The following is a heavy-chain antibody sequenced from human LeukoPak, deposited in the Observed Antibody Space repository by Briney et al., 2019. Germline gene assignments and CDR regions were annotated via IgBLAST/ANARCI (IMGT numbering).Heavy chain of an antibody. D-gene: IGHD3-3*01. CDR2: IYTSGST. CDR3: ARDYLDSYYDFWSDP. Sequence: AETLSLTCTVSGGSISSYYWSWIRQPAGKGLEWIGRIYTSGSTNYNPSLKSRVTMSVDTSKNQFSLKLRSVTAADMAVYYCARDYLDSYYDFWSDPWGQGTLVTVSS. CDR1: GGSISSYY. V-gene: IGHV4-4*07. J-gene: IGHJ5*02.